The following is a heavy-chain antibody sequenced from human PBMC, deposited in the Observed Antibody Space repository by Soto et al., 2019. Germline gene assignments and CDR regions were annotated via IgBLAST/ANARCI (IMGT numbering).Heavy chain of an antibody. J-gene: IGHJ5*02. Sequence: ASVKVSCKASGYTFTSYGISWVRQAPGQGLEWMGWISAYNGNTNYAQKLQGRVTMTTDTSTRTAYMELRSLRSDDTAVYYCARDGGGIVVVPAAMMNWFDPWGQGTLVTVSS. V-gene: IGHV1-18*01. CDR2: ISAYNGNT. CDR3: ARDGGGIVVVPAAMMNWFDP. CDR1: GYTFTSYG. D-gene: IGHD2-2*01.